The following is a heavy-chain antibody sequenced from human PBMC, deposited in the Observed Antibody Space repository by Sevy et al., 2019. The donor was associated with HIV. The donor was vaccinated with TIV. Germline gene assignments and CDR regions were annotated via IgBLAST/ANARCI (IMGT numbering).Heavy chain of an antibody. CDR1: GFTFSKYS. CDR2: LSFGCGEI. Sequence: GGSLRPSCAASGFTFSKYSMSWVRQPPGKGLEWVSTLSFGCGEINYADSVKGRFTISRDNSKSSVYLQMNNLGPEDTAVYYCAREGCTKPHDYWGQGTLVTVS. V-gene: IGHV3-23*01. J-gene: IGHJ4*02. D-gene: IGHD2-8*01. CDR3: AREGCTKPHDY.